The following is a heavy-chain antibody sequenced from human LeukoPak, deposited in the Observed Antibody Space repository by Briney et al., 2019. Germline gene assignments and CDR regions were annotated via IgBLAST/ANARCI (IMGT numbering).Heavy chain of an antibody. Sequence: ASVKVSCKASGYTFTSYAMHWVRQAPGQRLEWMGWINAGNGNTKYSQKFQGRVTITRDTSASTAYMELSSLRSEDTAVYYRARNVRSSDAFDIWGQGTMVTVSS. J-gene: IGHJ3*02. CDR2: INAGNGNT. D-gene: IGHD1-1*01. CDR1: GYTFTSYA. V-gene: IGHV1-3*01. CDR3: ARNVRSSDAFDI.